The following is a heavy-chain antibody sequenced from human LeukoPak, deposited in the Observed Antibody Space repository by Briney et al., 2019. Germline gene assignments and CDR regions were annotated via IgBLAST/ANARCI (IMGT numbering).Heavy chain of an antibody. D-gene: IGHD3-10*01. CDR1: GFTFSSYV. CDR3: ARVIMVRGVIITFDY. J-gene: IGHJ4*02. V-gene: IGHV3-23*01. Sequence: PGASLRLSCAASGFTFSSYVMSWVRQAPGEGLEWVSAISGSGDSTYYADPVKGRFTISRDNSKNTLYLQMNSLRAEDTAVYYCARVIMVRGVIITFDYWGQGTLVTVSS. CDR2: ISGSGDST.